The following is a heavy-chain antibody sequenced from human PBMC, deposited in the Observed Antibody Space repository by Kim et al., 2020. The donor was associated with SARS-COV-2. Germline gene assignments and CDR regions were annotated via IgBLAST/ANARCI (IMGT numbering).Heavy chain of an antibody. CDR2: ISWNSGSI. D-gene: IGHD3-16*02. CDR1: GFTFDDYA. CDR3: AKDQLRLGESSFHPFDY. J-gene: IGHJ4*02. Sequence: GGSLRLSCAASGFTFDDYAMHRVRQAPGKGLEWVSGISWNSGSIGYADSVKGRFTISRDNAKNSLYLQMNSLRAEDTALYYCAKDQLRLGESSFHPFDYWGQGTLVTVSS. V-gene: IGHV3-9*01.